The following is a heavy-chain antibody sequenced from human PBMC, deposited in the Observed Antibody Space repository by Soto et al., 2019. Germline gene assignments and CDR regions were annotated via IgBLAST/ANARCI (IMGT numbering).Heavy chain of an antibody. J-gene: IGHJ4*02. CDR3: ARGRYGDY. CDR1: GYTFTSYC. Sequence: ASVKVSCKASGYTFTSYCITWVRQAPGQGLEWMGWISAHNGNTDYAQKLQGRVIVTRDTSTSTAYMELRSLRSDDTAVYYCARGRYGDYWGQGALVTVSS. CDR2: ISAHNGNT. D-gene: IGHD1-1*01. V-gene: IGHV1-18*01.